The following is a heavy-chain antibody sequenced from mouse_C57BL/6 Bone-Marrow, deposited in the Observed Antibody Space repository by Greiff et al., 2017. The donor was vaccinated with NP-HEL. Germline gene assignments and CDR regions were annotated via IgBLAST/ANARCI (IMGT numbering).Heavy chain of an antibody. CDR1: GFTFSSYA. CDR2: ISDGGGYT. Sequence: EVKLQESGGGLVKPGGSLKLSCAASGFTFSSYAMSWVRQTPEKRLEWVATISDGGGYTYYPDNVKGRFTISRDNAKNNLYLQMSHLKSEDTAMYYCARDPAYYYGYFDYWGQGTTLTVSS. D-gene: IGHD1-1*01. CDR3: ARDPAYYYGYFDY. V-gene: IGHV5-4*01. J-gene: IGHJ2*01.